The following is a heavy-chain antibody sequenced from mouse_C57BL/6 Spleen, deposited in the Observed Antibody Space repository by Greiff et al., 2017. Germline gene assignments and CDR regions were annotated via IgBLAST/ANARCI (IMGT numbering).Heavy chain of an antibody. J-gene: IGHJ2*01. Sequence: DVQLVESGGGLVQPGGSMKLSCVASGFTFSNYWMNWVRQSPEKGLEWVAQIRLKSDNYATHYAESVKGRFTISRDDSKRCVYLQMNNLRAEDTGIYYCTGGYDYDEDYFDYWGQGTTLTVSS. V-gene: IGHV6-3*01. D-gene: IGHD2-4*01. CDR2: IRLKSDNYAT. CDR1: GFTFSNYW. CDR3: TGGYDYDEDYFDY.